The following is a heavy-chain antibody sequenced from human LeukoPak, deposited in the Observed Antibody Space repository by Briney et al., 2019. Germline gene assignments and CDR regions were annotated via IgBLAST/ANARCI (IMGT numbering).Heavy chain of an antibody. CDR2: IYYSGTTDY. J-gene: IGHJ4*02. CDR3: ARFGCTSTSCYLGDY. V-gene: IGHV4-59*08. CDR1: GGSISTNY. Sequence: SETLSLTCTVSGGSISTNYWSWIRQPPGKGLQWIGYIYYSGTTDYNYNPSLKSRVTISVDTSKSQFSLNLSSVTAADTAVYFCARFGCTSTSCYLGDYWGQGTLVTVSS. D-gene: IGHD2-2*01.